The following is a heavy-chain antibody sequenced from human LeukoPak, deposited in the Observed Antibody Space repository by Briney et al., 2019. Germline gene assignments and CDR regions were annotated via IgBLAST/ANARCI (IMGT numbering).Heavy chain of an antibody. CDR3: AREYSSGWWPSGTDWGGDAFDI. Sequence: GGSLRLSCAASGFTFSSYETNWVRQAPGKGLEWVSYISSSGSTIYYADSVKGRFTISRDNAKNSLYLQMNSLRAEDTAAYYCAREYSSGWWPSGTDWGGDAFDIWGQGTMVTVSS. V-gene: IGHV3-48*03. J-gene: IGHJ3*02. CDR1: GFTFSSYE. CDR2: ISSSGSTI. D-gene: IGHD6-19*01.